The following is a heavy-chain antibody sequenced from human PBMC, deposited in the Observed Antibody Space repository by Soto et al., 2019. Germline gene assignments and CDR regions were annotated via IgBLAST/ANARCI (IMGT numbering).Heavy chain of an antibody. D-gene: IGHD6-19*01. J-gene: IGHJ4*02. CDR1: GFTFSSYA. Sequence: PGGSLRLSCAASGFTFSSYAMSWVRQAPGKGLEWVSAISGSGGSTYYADSVKGRFTISRDNPKNTLYLQMNSLRAEDTAVYYCALRWGSGWFHFDYWGQGTLVTVSS. CDR3: ALRWGSGWFHFDY. V-gene: IGHV3-23*01. CDR2: ISGSGGST.